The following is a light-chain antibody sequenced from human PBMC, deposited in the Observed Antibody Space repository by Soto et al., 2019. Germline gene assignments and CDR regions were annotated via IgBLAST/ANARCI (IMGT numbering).Light chain of an antibody. CDR2: DVS. Sequence: QSALTQPASGSASPGQSITISCTGTSSDVGAYNYVSWYQHHPGKAPKLMIHDVSNRPSGISNRFSGSKSGNTASLTISGLQADDEADYYCSSYTGGSTPYVFGTGTKVTVL. CDR1: SSDVGAYNY. CDR3: SSYTGGSTPYV. J-gene: IGLJ1*01. V-gene: IGLV2-14*03.